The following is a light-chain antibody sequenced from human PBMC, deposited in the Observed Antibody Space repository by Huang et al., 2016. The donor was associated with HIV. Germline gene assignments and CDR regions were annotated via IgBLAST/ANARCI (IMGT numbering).Light chain of an antibody. CDR1: QRVSSN. CDR3: QQYNNWPWT. Sequence: EKVMTQSPATLSVSPGERATLSCRASQRVSSNLAWYQQKPGQAPRLLMYCASTRATGIPARFSGSGSGTEFTLTISSLQSEDFAVYYCQQYNNWPWTFGQGTKVEIK. CDR2: CAS. J-gene: IGKJ1*01. V-gene: IGKV3-15*01.